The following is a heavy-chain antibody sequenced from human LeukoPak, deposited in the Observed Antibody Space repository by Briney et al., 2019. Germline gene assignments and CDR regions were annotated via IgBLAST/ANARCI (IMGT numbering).Heavy chain of an antibody. CDR1: GYSFTSYW. V-gene: IGHV5-10-1*01. CDR3: ASRRLVRGVPSNWFDP. D-gene: IGHD3-10*01. J-gene: IGHJ5*02. Sequence: GESLKISCRGSGYSFTSYWISWVRQMPGKGLEWMGRIDPSDSYTNYSPSFQGHVTISADKFISTAYLQWSSLKASDTAMYYCASRRLVRGVPSNWFDPWGQGTLVTVSS. CDR2: IDPSDSYT.